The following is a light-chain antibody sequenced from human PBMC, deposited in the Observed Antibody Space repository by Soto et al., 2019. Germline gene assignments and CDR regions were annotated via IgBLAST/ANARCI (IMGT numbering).Light chain of an antibody. CDR2: VTS. J-gene: IGKJ4*01. CDR1: QSVSNN. V-gene: IGKV3-15*01. Sequence: EIVMTQSPATLSVSPGERASLSCRASQSVSNNLAWYQQKPGQPPRLLISVTSTRATGIPARFSGSGFGTEFTITISSLQSEDFAVYFCQQYNKWPLTFGGGTKVEI. CDR3: QQYNKWPLT.